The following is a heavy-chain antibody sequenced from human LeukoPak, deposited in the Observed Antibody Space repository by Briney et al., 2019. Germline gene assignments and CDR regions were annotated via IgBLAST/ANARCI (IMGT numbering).Heavy chain of an antibody. D-gene: IGHD2-2*01. V-gene: IGHV3-7*01. J-gene: IGHJ4*02. CDR3: ARDTGGGYSCYEC. Sequence: GGSLRLSCAASGFTFSSYWMTWIRQAPGKGLEWVANIKQDGSEKYYVDSVKGRFTISRDNAKNSLYLQMNSLRAEDTAVYYCARDTGGGYSCYECWGQGTLVTVSS. CDR1: GFTFSSYW. CDR2: IKQDGSEK.